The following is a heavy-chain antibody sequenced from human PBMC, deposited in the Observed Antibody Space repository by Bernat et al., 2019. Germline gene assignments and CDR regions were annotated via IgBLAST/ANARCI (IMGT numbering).Heavy chain of an antibody. D-gene: IGHD4-17*01. J-gene: IGHJ6*03. V-gene: IGHV1-18*04. Sequence: QVQLVQSGAEVKKPGASVKVSCKASGYTFTSYGISWVRQAPGQGLEWMGWISAYNGNTNYAQKLQGRVTMTTDTYTSTAYMGLRSLSSDDTAVYYCARVTTVTTTYYYYMDVWGKGTTVTVSS. CDR3: ARVTTVTTTYYYYMDV. CDR1: GYTFTSYG. CDR2: ISAYNGNT.